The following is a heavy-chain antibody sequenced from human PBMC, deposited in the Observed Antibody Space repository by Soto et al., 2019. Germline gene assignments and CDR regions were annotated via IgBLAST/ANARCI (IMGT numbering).Heavy chain of an antibody. Sequence: EVHLVETGGGLIQPGGSLRLSCAASGLSVSSSDMSWVRQASGKGLEWVSVIYSGRSTHDADSVKGRFTISRDNSKNTVHLQMNSLRVDDTAVYFCSTSSRNEYHFAMDAWGQGTTVIVSS. J-gene: IGHJ6*02. CDR3: STSSRNEYHFAMDA. V-gene: IGHV3-53*02. CDR2: IYSGRST. CDR1: GLSVSSSD. D-gene: IGHD6-6*01.